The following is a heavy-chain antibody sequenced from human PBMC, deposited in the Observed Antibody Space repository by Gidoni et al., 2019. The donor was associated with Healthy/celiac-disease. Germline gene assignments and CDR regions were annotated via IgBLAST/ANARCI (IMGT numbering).Heavy chain of an antibody. CDR1: GFTFSSYG. CDR2: IWYDGSNK. Sequence: QVQLVESGGGVVQPGRSLRLSCAASGFTFSSYGMHWVRQAPGKGLEWVAVIWYDGSNKYYADSVKGRLTISRDNSKNTLYLQMNSLRAEDTAVYYCARSFGGVIDRDAFDIWGQGTMVTVSS. V-gene: IGHV3-33*08. CDR3: ARSFGGVIDRDAFDI. J-gene: IGHJ3*02. D-gene: IGHD3-16*02.